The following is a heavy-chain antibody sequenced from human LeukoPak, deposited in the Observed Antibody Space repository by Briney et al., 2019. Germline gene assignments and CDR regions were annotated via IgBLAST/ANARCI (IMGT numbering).Heavy chain of an antibody. J-gene: IGHJ6*03. CDR3: ARGRTVTTMFYYYYYYMDV. CDR1: GGSISSSSYY. V-gene: IGHV4-39*07. Sequence: SETLSLTCTVSGGSISSSSYYWGWIRQPPGKGLEWIGSIYYSGSTYYNPSLKSRVTISVDTSKNQFSLKLSSVTAADTAVYYCARGRTVTTMFYYYYYYMDVWGKGTTVTISS. D-gene: IGHD4-17*01. CDR2: IYYSGST.